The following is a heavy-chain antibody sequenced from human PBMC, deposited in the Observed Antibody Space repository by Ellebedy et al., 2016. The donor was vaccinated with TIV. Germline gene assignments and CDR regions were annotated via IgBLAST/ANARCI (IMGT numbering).Heavy chain of an antibody. V-gene: IGHV5-51*01. CDR3: ARPWGSGGPHDAFDI. Sequence: GESLKISCKGSGYSFTSYWIGWVRQMPGKGLEWMGIIYPGDSDTRYSPSFQGQVTISADKSISTAYLQWSSLKASDTAMYYCARPWGSGGPHDAFDIWGQGTMVTVSS. J-gene: IGHJ3*02. D-gene: IGHD2-15*01. CDR2: IYPGDSDT. CDR1: GYSFTSYW.